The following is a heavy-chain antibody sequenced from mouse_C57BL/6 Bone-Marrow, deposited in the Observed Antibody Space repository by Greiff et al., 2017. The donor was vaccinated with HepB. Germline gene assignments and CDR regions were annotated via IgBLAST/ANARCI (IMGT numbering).Heavy chain of an antibody. D-gene: IGHD2-3*01. CDR3: ARSDGYYVPYAMDY. CDR2: IDPSDSYT. V-gene: IGHV1-50*01. Sequence: QVQLQQPGAELVKPGASVKLSCKASGYTFISYWMQWVKQRPGQGLEWIGEIDPSDSYTNYNQKFKGKATLTVDTSSSTAYMQLSSLTSEDSAVYYCARSDGYYVPYAMDYWGQGTSVTVSS. J-gene: IGHJ4*01. CDR1: GYTFISYW.